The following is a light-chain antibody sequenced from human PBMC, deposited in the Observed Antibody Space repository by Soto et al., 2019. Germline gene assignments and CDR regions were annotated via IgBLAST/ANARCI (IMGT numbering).Light chain of an antibody. Sequence: QSVLTQPASLSGSPGQSITISCTGTSSDVGGYNSVSWYQQHPGKAPKVIIFDVSSRPLVVSSRFSGSKSGNTASLTIFGLQAEDEADYYCCSYGSGSTLYVFGAGTKVTVL. CDR3: CSYGSGSTLYV. V-gene: IGLV2-14*03. CDR1: SSDVGGYNS. CDR2: DVS. J-gene: IGLJ1*01.